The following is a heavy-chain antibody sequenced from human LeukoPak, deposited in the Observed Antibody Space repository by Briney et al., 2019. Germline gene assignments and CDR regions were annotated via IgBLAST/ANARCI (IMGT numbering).Heavy chain of an antibody. J-gene: IGHJ4*02. Sequence: GGSLRLSCAASGLGFYNYAMSWVREAPGKGLEWVSTFSGSGGSTYYAESVKGRFTISRDDSKNTVYLQLNSLRVGDTAVYYCAKGSYSSAWSDFDYWGQGALVTVSS. CDR3: AKGSYSSAWSDFDY. CDR1: GLGFYNYA. D-gene: IGHD6-19*01. CDR2: FSGSGGST. V-gene: IGHV3-23*01.